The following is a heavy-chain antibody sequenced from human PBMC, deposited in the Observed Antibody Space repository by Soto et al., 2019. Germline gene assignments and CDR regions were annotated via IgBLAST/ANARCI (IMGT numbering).Heavy chain of an antibody. D-gene: IGHD3-16*01. Sequence: QVQLQQWGAGLLKPSETLSLTCAVYGGSFSGYYWSWIRQPPGKGLEWIGEINHSGSTNYNPSLKSRGTIAVDPSKNQFSLKLSSVTAADTAVYYCARMDDNDFDYYYYGMDVWGQGTTVTVSS. CDR2: INHSGST. V-gene: IGHV4-34*01. CDR3: ARMDDNDFDYYYYGMDV. J-gene: IGHJ6*02. CDR1: GGSFSGYY.